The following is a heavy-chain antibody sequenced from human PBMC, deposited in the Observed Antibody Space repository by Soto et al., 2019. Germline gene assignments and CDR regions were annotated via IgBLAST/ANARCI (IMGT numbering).Heavy chain of an antibody. J-gene: IGHJ6*02. CDR2: ISAYNGNT. V-gene: IGHV1-18*01. D-gene: IGHD3-22*01. CDR3: ARVGGQVTPGLMYYYDSSGSYGMDV. Sequence: ASVKVSCKASGYTFTSYGISWVRQAPGQGLEWMGWISAYNGNTNYAQKLQGRVTMTTDTSTSTAYMELRSLRSDDTAVYYCARVGGQVTPGLMYYYDSSGSYGMDVWGQGTTVTVSS. CDR1: GYTFTSYG.